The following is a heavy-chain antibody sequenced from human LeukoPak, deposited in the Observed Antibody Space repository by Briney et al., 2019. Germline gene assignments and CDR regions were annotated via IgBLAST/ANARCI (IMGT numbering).Heavy chain of an antibody. CDR2: IYYSGST. D-gene: IGHD3-3*01. Sequence: PSETLSLTCTVSGGSISSSSYYWGWIRQPPGKGLKWIGSIYYSGSTYYNPSLKSRVTISVDTSKNQFPLKLSSVTAADTAVYYCARNRYDFWIRDYYYMDVWGKGTTVTVSS. CDR3: ARNRYDFWIRDYYYMDV. CDR1: GGSISSSSYY. V-gene: IGHV4-39*06. J-gene: IGHJ6*03.